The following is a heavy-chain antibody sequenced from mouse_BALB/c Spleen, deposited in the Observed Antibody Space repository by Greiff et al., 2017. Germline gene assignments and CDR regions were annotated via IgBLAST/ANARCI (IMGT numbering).Heavy chain of an antibody. J-gene: IGHJ3*01. CDR1: GFTFSSYG. CDR2: INSNGGST. Sequence: EVMLVESGGGLVQPGGSLKLSCAASGFTFSSYGMSWVRQTPDKRLELVATINSNGGSTYYPDSVKGRFTISRDNAKNTLYLQMSSLKSEDTAMYYCARGIYDGYYWFAYWGQGTLVTVSA. V-gene: IGHV5-6-3*01. CDR3: ARGIYDGYYWFAY. D-gene: IGHD2-3*01.